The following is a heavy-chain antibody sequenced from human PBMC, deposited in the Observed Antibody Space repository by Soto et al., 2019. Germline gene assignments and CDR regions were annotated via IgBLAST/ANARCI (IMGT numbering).Heavy chain of an antibody. V-gene: IGHV3-30*03. CDR1: GFTFKNYG. J-gene: IGHJ4*02. CDR2: ISFDGRNE. D-gene: IGHD5-18*01. CDR3: ARDQRGYNYGPLDY. Sequence: LRLSCEASGFTFKNYGIHWVRQAPGKGLEWVALISFDGRNEYYGDSVKGRFTISRDNSKNTLYLQMNNLGTEDTALYYCARDQRGYNYGPLDYWGQGILVTVSS.